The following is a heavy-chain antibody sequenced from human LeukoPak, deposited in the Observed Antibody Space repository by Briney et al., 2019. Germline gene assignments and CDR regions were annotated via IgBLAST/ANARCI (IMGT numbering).Heavy chain of an antibody. Sequence: KASETLSLTCIVSGYSITSGYYWGWIRPPPGKGLEWIGSIYHSGDTYYNPSLKSRVTISVDTSKNQFSLKLSSVTAADTAVYYCARRMGRRFGERYYYYHYMDVWGKGTTVTISS. CDR3: ARRMGRRFGERYYYYHYMDV. D-gene: IGHD3-10*01. CDR1: GYSITSGYY. V-gene: IGHV4-38-2*02. CDR2: IYHSGDT. J-gene: IGHJ6*03.